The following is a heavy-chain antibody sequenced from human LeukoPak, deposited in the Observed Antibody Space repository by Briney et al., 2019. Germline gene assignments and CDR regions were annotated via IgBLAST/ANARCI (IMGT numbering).Heavy chain of an antibody. CDR2: ISPDGTTT. Sequence: GGSRRLSCAASGFTFSSYWMHWVRQVPGKGLVWVSRISPDGTTTSYADSVKGRFTISRDNAKSTLYLQVNSLRAEDTAVYYCAREHRNVGATIDWWGQGTLVTLSS. J-gene: IGHJ4*02. D-gene: IGHD1-26*01. CDR3: AREHRNVGATIDW. CDR1: GFTFSSYW. V-gene: IGHV3-74*01.